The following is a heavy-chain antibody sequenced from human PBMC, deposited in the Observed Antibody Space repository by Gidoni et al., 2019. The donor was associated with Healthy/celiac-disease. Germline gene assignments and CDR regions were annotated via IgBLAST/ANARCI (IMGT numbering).Heavy chain of an antibody. CDR3: AHMRSGWSDFDY. CDR2: IYWNDDK. J-gene: IGHJ4*02. D-gene: IGHD6-19*01. CDR1: GFSLSTSGVG. V-gene: IGHV2-5*01. Sequence: QITLKESGPTLVKPTQTLPLTCTFSGFSLSTSGVGVGWIRQPPGKALEWLALIYWNDDKRYSPSLKSRLTITKDTSKNQVVLTMTNMDPVDTATYYCAHMRSGWSDFDYWGQGTLVTVSS.